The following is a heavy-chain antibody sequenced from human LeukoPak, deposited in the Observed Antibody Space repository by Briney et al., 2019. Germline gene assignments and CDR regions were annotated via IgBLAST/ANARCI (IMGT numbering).Heavy chain of an antibody. V-gene: IGHV3-33*01. CDR3: ARDLTKGYNYGCDY. J-gene: IGHJ4*02. D-gene: IGHD5-18*01. CDR1: GFTFSSYG. Sequence: GGSLRLSCAASGFTFSSYGMHWVRQAPGKGLEWMAVIWYDGSNKYYADSVKGRFTISRDNSMNTLYLQMNSLRVEDTAMYYCARDLTKGYNYGCDYWGQGALVTVSS. CDR2: IWYDGSNK.